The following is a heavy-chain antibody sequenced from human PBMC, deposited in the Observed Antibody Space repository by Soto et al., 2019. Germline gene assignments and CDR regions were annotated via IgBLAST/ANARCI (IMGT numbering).Heavy chain of an antibody. CDR1: GFTFSSYG. V-gene: IGHV3-33*01. CDR3: ARNWVEGINDTSTGYFDY. CDR2: IWYDGSNK. D-gene: IGHD3-22*01. Sequence: GGSLRLSCAASGFTFSSYGMHWVRQAPGKGLEWVAVIWYDGSNKYYADSVKGRFTISRDNSKNTLYLQMNSLRAEDTAVYYCARNWVEGINDTSTGYFDYWGQGTLVTVSS. J-gene: IGHJ4*02.